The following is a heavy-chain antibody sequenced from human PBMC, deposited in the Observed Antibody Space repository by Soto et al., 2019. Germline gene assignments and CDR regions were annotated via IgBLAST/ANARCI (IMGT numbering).Heavy chain of an antibody. CDR1: GFTFSDYA. CDR3: AKVIFPPAVIDVMDD. D-gene: IGHD2-2*01. V-gene: IGHV3-23*01. J-gene: IGHJ6*01. Sequence: GGSLRLSCAASGFTFSDYAMSWVRQAPGKGLEWVSAIPVSGDTTYYADSVKGRFTISRDNSKNTLFLQMNGLRVEDTAVYHWAKVIFPPAVIDVMDDWGEGTTVTVSS. CDR2: IPVSGDTT.